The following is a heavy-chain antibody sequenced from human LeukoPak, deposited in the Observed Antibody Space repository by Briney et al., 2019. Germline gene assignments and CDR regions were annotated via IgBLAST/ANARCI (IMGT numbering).Heavy chain of an antibody. CDR3: ARQSTIAAARIDP. CDR1: GGSISDSNYY. V-gene: IGHV4-39*01. CDR2: IYYSGNA. J-gene: IGHJ5*02. D-gene: IGHD6-25*01. Sequence: PSETLSLTCSVSGGSISDSNYYWGWIRQPPGRGLEWIANIYYSGNAYYSPSLKSRVTVSVDTSKNQFSLKLNSVTAADTAVYYCARQSTIAAARIDPWGQGTLVTVSS.